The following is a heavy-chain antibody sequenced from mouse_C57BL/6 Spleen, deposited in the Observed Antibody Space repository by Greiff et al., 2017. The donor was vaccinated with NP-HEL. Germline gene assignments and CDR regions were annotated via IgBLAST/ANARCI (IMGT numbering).Heavy chain of an antibody. J-gene: IGHJ4*01. V-gene: IGHV1-54*01. CDR1: GYAFTNYL. CDR3: ARSDYYGRGDY. D-gene: IGHD1-1*01. Sequence: VKLQQSGAELVRPGTSVKVSCKASGYAFTNYLIEWVKQRPGQGLEWIGVINPGSGGTNYNEKFKGKATLTADKSSSTAYMQLSSLTSEDSAVYFCARSDYYGRGDYWGQGTSVTVSS. CDR2: INPGSGGT.